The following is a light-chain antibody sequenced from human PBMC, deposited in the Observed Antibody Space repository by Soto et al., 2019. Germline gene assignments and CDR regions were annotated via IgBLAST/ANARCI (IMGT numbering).Light chain of an antibody. CDR3: SSYAGSNNVL. V-gene: IGLV2-8*01. J-gene: IGLJ2*01. Sequence: QSVLTQPPSASGSPGQSVTLSCTGTSSDIGGYKFVSWYQQHPGKAPKLMIYEVSKRPSGVPDRFSGSKSGNTASLTVSGLQADDEADYYCSSYAGSNNVLFGGGTKLTVL. CDR2: EVS. CDR1: SSDIGGYKF.